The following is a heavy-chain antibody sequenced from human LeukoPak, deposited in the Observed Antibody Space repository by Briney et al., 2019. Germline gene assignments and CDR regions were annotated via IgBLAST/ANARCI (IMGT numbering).Heavy chain of an antibody. V-gene: IGHV3-23*01. CDR1: GFTFSSYA. D-gene: IGHD2-15*01. J-gene: IGHJ6*02. CDR2: ISGSGGST. CDR3: ARDTGSHYYGMDV. Sequence: GGSLRLSCAASGFTFSSYAMSWVRQAPGKGLEWVSAISGSGGSTYYADSVKGRFTISRDNSKNTLYLQMNSLRAEDTAVYYCARDTGSHYYGMDVWGQGTTVTVSS.